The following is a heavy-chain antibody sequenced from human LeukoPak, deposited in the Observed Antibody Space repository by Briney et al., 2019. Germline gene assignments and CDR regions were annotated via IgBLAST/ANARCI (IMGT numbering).Heavy chain of an antibody. CDR1: GYTFTSYD. V-gene: IGHV1-8*01. CDR3: ARGLGYCSSTSCPPYYMDV. J-gene: IGHJ6*03. Sequence: GASVKVSCKASGYTFTSYDINWVRQATGRGLEWMGWMNPNSGNTGYAQKFQGRVTMTRNTSISTAYMELSSLRSEDTAVYYCARGLGYCSSTSCPPYYMDVWGKGTTVTVSS. CDR2: MNPNSGNT. D-gene: IGHD2-2*01.